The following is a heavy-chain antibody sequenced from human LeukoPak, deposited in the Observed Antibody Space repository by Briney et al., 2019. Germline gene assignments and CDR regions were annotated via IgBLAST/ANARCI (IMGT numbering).Heavy chain of an antibody. D-gene: IGHD3-3*01. CDR2: IQDDERNI. Sequence: GSLRLSCAVSGFIFSDYSMGWVRQAPGKGLEWVAFIQDDERNIYYAGSVKGRFTISRDNSKNTVYLQMNSLRTEDTAVYYCANELWSGPSDAFDIWGRGTMVTVSS. V-gene: IGHV3-30*02. J-gene: IGHJ3*02. CDR3: ANELWSGPSDAFDI. CDR1: GFIFSDYS.